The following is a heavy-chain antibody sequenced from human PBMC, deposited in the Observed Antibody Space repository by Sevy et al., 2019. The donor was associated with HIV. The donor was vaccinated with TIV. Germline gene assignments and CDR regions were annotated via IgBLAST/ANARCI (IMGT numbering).Heavy chain of an antibody. CDR2: ISAYNGNT. Sequence: ASVKVSCKASGYTFTSYGISWVRQAPGQGLEWMGWISAYNGNTNYAQKLQGRVTMTTDTSTSTAYMELRSLRSDDTAVYYCARDGVTYYYDSSGHFHFDYWGLGTLVTVSS. V-gene: IGHV1-18*01. J-gene: IGHJ4*02. D-gene: IGHD3-22*01. CDR1: GYTFTSYG. CDR3: ARDGVTYYYDSSGHFHFDY.